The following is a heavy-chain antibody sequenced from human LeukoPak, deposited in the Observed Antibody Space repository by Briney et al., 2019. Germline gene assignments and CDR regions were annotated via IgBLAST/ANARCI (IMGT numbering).Heavy chain of an antibody. CDR2: IKQDGSET. V-gene: IGHV3-7*01. Sequence: GGSLRLSCAVSGFSFSDYWMSWVRQAPGKGLEWVANIKQDGSETNYVDSVRGRFTISRDNAKNSLSLQMISLRAEDTALYYCARNKRADIWGQGTMVTVSS. CDR1: GFSFSDYW. CDR3: ARNKRADI. D-gene: IGHD1/OR15-1a*01. J-gene: IGHJ3*02.